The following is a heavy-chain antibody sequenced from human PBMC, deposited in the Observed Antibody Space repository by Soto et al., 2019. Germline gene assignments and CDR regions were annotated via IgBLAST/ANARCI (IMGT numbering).Heavy chain of an antibody. V-gene: IGHV3-23*01. D-gene: IGHD4-17*01. CDR1: GFSFSSFA. J-gene: IGHJ4*02. CDR3: ARAEDDYGDQDHFDF. Sequence: EVQLLESGGGLVHPGGSLRLSCEASGFSFSSFAMSWVRQAPGKGLEWVSGIGGSGGSTYYADSVKGRFTISRDNSKNTLYLQMNSLRVEDTAVYYCARAEDDYGDQDHFDFWGQGTLLTVSS. CDR2: IGGSGGST.